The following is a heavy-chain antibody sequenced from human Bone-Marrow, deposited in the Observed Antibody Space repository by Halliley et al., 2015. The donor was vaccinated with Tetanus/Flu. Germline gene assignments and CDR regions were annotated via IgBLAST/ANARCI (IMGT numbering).Heavy chain of an antibody. CDR2: ISSTGTYR. V-gene: IGHV3-21*01. J-gene: IGHJ4*02. Sequence: SISSTGTYRYYADSVKGRFIVSRDNAKDSLYLQMNSLRAEDTAVYYCARNILLWFGELSPLDYWGQGTLVTVSS. D-gene: IGHD3-10*01. CDR3: ARNILLWFGELSPLDY.